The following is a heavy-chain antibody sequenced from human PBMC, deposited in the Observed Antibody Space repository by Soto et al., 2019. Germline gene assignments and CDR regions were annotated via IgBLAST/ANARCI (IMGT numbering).Heavy chain of an antibody. CDR1: GFTFTSSA. J-gene: IGHJ6*02. Sequence: SVKVSCKASGFTFTSSAVHWVRQARGQRLEWIGWIVVGSGNTNYAQKFQERVTITRDMSTSTAYMELSSLRSEDTAVYYCAASITMIVVVNSDGMDVWGQGTTVTVSS. CDR2: IVVGSGNT. D-gene: IGHD3-22*01. V-gene: IGHV1-58*01. CDR3: AASITMIVVVNSDGMDV.